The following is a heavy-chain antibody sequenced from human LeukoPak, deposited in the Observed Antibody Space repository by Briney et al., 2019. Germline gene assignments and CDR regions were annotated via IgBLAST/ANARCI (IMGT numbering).Heavy chain of an antibody. J-gene: IGHJ4*02. CDR2: ISGSGGST. D-gene: IGHD1-26*01. CDR1: GFTFSSYA. Sequence: PPGGSLRLSCAASGFTFSSYAMSWVRQAPGKGLEWVSAISGSGGSTYCADSVKGRFTISRDHSKNTLYLQMNSLRAEDTAVYYCARVRGAIQGDYIDYWGQGTLVTVSS. V-gene: IGHV3-23*01. CDR3: ARVRGAIQGDYIDY.